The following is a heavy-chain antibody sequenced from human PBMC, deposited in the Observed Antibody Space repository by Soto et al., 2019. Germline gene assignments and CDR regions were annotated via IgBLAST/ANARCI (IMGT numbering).Heavy chain of an antibody. Sequence: PGESLKISCKGSGYSFTSYWIGWVRQMPGKGLEWMGIIYPGDSDTRYSPSFQGQVTISADKSISTAYLQWSSLKASDTAMYYCASQDTGIAARPMNYYGMDVWGQGTTVTVSS. D-gene: IGHD6-6*01. CDR1: GYSFTSYW. CDR2: IYPGDSDT. J-gene: IGHJ6*02. CDR3: ASQDTGIAARPMNYYGMDV. V-gene: IGHV5-51*01.